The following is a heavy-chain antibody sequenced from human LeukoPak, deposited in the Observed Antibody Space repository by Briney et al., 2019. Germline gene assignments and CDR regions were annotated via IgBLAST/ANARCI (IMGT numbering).Heavy chain of an antibody. J-gene: IGHJ4*02. Sequence: PSETLSLTCAVNGASFSGYYWTWLRQPPGRGLEWIGEISHSGSTNYNPSLKSRVTVSVDTSANQFSLKLTSVTAADTAVYYCALRGDYGHFDYWGQGTLVNVSS. CDR2: ISHSGST. CDR1: GASFSGYY. D-gene: IGHD4-17*01. CDR3: ALRGDYGHFDY. V-gene: IGHV4-34*01.